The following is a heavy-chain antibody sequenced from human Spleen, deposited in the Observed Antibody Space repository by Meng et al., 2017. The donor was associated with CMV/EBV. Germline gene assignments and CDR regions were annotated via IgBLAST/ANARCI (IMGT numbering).Heavy chain of an antibody. V-gene: IGHV4-39*07. CDR2: IFNSGNT. CDR3: ARDGEPFDY. CDR1: GGSISSSDKY. Sequence: SETLSLTCTVSGGSISSSDKYWGWIRQSPGKGLEWIGSIFNSGNTYSNPSLKSRVSISVDTSKNQFSLRVSSVSAADTALYYCARDGEPFDYWGKGTLVTVSS. D-gene: IGHD1-14*01. J-gene: IGHJ4*02.